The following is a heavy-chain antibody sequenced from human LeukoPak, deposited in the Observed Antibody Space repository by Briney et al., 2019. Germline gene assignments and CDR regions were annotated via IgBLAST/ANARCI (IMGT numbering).Heavy chain of an antibody. CDR2: ISAYNGNT. CDR3: ARDGGWFWRTDHDAFDI. J-gene: IGHJ3*02. D-gene: IGHD3-3*01. CDR1: GYTFSSYG. V-gene: IGHV1-18*01. Sequence: ASVKVSRKASGYTFSSYGISWVRQAPGQGLEWMGWISAYNGNTNYAQKLQGRVTMTTDTSTSTAYMELRSLRSDDTAVYYCARDGGWFWRTDHDAFDIWGQGTMVTVSS.